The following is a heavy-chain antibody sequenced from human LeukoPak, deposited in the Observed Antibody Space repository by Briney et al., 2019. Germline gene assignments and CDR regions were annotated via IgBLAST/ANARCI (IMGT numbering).Heavy chain of an antibody. CDR1: GGSISSYY. J-gene: IGHJ6*02. CDR2: MYYGGTT. CDR3: ARDHPYGDYVPYYYYGMDV. D-gene: IGHD4-17*01. V-gene: IGHV4-59*01. Sequence: SETLSLTCTVSGGSISSYYWSWIRQPPGKGLEWIGYMYYGGTTNYSPSLTSPVTISVATSKNQFSLKLSSVTAADTAVYYCARDHPYGDYVPYYYYGMDVWGQGTTVTVSS.